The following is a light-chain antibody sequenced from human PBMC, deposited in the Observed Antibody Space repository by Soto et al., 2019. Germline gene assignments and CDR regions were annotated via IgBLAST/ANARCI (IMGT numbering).Light chain of an antibody. Sequence: DIQMAQSPSSLSASVGDTITITCRASRNINNYLNWYQQKEGKAPRLLIYAASGLPSGVPSRFSGSGSGTDFTLTISSLQPEDFATYYCQQANGFPPTFGPGTKVDIK. J-gene: IGKJ3*01. CDR3: QQANGFPPT. V-gene: IGKV1-39*01. CDR1: RNINNY. CDR2: AAS.